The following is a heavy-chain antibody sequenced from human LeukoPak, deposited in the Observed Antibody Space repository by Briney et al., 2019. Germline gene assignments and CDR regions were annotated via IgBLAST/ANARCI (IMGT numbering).Heavy chain of an antibody. CDR1: GFTFSSFG. CDR3: AKDAAGSSSWANY. D-gene: IGHD6-13*01. Sequence: PGGSLRLSCAASGFTFSSFGMHWVRQAPGKGLEWVAVIWYDGSNKYYADSVKGRFTISRDNSKNTLSLQMNSLRAEDTAVYYCAKDAAGSSSWANYWGKDALVTVSS. V-gene: IGHV3-33*06. J-gene: IGHJ4*02. CDR2: IWYDGSNK.